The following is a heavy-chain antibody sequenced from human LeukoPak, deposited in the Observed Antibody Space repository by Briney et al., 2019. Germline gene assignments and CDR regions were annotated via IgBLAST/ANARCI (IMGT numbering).Heavy chain of an antibody. D-gene: IGHD5-12*01. CDR2: ISAYSGNT. J-gene: IGHJ5*02. CDR3: ARGRRIVATIGNWFDP. CDR1: GYTFTSYG. Sequence: ASVKFSGKASGYTFTSYGISWVRQAPGQGLEWMGWISAYSGNTNYAQNLQGRVTTTTDTSTSTAYMELRSLRSDDTAVYYCARGRRIVATIGNWFDPWGQGTLVTVSS. V-gene: IGHV1-18*04.